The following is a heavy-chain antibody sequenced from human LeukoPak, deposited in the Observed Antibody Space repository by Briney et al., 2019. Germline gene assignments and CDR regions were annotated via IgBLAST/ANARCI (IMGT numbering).Heavy chain of an antibody. CDR2: SNEDGSTT. Sequence: GGSLRLSCAASGFTFSSNWMHWVRQAPGKGLVWVSRSNEDGSTTNYADSVKGRSTISRDNAKNTLYLQMNSLTAEDTAVYYCVRDLGGRSGYWGQGTLVTVSS. CDR3: VRDLGGRSGY. V-gene: IGHV3-74*01. D-gene: IGHD1-26*01. CDR1: GFTFSSNW. J-gene: IGHJ4*02.